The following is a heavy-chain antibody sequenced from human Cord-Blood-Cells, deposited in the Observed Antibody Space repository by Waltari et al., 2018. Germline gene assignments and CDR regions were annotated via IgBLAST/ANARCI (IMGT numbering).Heavy chain of an antibody. CDR2: INNSGNT. CDR3: ARVVVTAIPDY. D-gene: IGHD2-21*02. J-gene: IGHJ4*02. Sequence: QVQLQQWGAGLLKPSETLSLTCAVYGGSFTGYYWSWIRQPPGKGLEWIGEINNSGNTNYNPSRKSRVTISVDTSKNQFSLKLSSVTAADTAVYYCARVVVTAIPDYWGQGTLVTVSS. V-gene: IGHV4-34*01. CDR1: GGSFTGYY.